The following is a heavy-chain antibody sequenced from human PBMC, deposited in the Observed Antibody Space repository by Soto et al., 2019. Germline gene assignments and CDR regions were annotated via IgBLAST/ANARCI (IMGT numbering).Heavy chain of an antibody. CDR3: ARGGVRVVATYYFDY. CDR1: GFTFSSYG. Sequence: QVQLVESGGGVVQPGRSLRLSCAASGFTFSSYGMHWVRQAPGKGLEWVAVIWYDGRNKYYADSVKGRFTNSRDNSKNTLYLQMNSLRAEDTAVYYCARGGVRVVATYYFDYWGQGTLVTVSS. V-gene: IGHV3-33*01. D-gene: IGHD3-22*01. J-gene: IGHJ4*02. CDR2: IWYDGRNK.